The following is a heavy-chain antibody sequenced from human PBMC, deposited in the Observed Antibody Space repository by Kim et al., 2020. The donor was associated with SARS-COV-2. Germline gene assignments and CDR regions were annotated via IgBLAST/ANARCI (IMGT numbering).Heavy chain of an antibody. Sequence: WCDGRDKYDADAVRCRFTLSRDNSKNMLVLQMNRLRCEDTAVYYCANFESWGQGTLVTVSS. J-gene: IGHJ4*02. V-gene: IGHV3-33*06. CDR2: WCDGRDK. CDR3: ANFES.